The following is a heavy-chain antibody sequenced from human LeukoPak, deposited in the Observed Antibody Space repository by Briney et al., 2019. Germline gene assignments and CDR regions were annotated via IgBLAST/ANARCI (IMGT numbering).Heavy chain of an antibody. CDR2: ISGSSSYI. J-gene: IGHJ4*02. CDR3: ARDCSSTTCNLN. CDR1: GFTFSDYS. D-gene: IGHD2-2*01. Sequence: GGSLRLSCVVSGFTFSDYSMNWVRQAPGKGLEWVSSISGSSSYIYYAESVKGRFTISRDNAKNSLYLQMSGLRAEDTAVYYCARDCSSTTCNLNWGQGTLVTVSS. V-gene: IGHV3-21*01.